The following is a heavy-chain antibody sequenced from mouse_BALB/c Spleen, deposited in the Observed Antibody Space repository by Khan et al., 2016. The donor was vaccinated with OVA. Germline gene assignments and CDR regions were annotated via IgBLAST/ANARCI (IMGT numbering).Heavy chain of an antibody. D-gene: IGHD1-2*01. CDR2: INTYTGEP. V-gene: IGHV9-3-1*01. CDR1: GYTFTNYG. J-gene: IGHJ4*01. Sequence: QIQLVQSGPELKKPGETVKISCKASGYTFTNYGMTWVKQAPGKGLKWMGWINTYTGEPTYADDFKGRFAFSLDTSTSTAYLQINNLKHEDTATXFCAREGGYLYAMDYWGQGTSVTVSS. CDR3: AREGGYLYAMDY.